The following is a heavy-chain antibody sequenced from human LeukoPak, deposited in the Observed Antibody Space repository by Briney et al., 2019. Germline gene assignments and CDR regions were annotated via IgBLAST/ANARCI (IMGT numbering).Heavy chain of an antibody. J-gene: IGHJ6*03. V-gene: IGHV1-46*01. D-gene: IGHD3-3*01. Sequence: GASVKVSCKASGYTFTSYYMHWVRQAPGRGLEWMGIINPSGGSTSYAQKFQGRVTMTRDMSTSTVYMELSSLRSEDTAVYYCARDTARITIFGVVNFYMDVWGKGTTVTVSS. CDR3: ARDTARITIFGVVNFYMDV. CDR2: INPSGGST. CDR1: GYTFTSYY.